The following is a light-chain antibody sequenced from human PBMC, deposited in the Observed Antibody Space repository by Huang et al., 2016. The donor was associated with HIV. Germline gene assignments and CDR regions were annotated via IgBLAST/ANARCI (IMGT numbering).Light chain of an antibody. CDR2: DAS. V-gene: IGKV1D-13*01. J-gene: IGKJ4*01. CDR3: QQFDNFLLT. CDR1: QDISSA. Sequence: AIQLTQSPSSLSASVGDRVTITCRASQDISSALAWYQQKPGKGPKLLIYDASTLESGVPSRFSGSGSGTDFTLTISSLQPEDFATYYCQQFDNFLLTFGGGTKVEIE.